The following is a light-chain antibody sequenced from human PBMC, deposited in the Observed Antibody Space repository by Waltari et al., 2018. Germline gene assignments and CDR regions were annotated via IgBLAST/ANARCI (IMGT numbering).Light chain of an antibody. V-gene: IGKV3-11*01. J-gene: IGKJ5*01. CDR1: QSVSSY. Sequence: EIVLTQSPATLSLSPGERATLSCRASQSVSSYLAWYQQKPGQAPRLLIYDASNGATGIPARFSGSGSGTDFTLTISSLEPEDFAVYYCQQRSNWPSITFGQGTRLEIK. CDR3: QQRSNWPSIT. CDR2: DAS.